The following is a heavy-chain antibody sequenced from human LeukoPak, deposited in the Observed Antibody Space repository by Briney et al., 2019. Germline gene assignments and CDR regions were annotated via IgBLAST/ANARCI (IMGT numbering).Heavy chain of an antibody. CDR1: GFTFSSYE. CDR2: ISSSGSTI. Sequence: PGGSLRLSCAASGFTFSSYEMNWVRQAPGKGREWVSSISSSGSTIYYADSVKGRFTISRDNAKNSLYLQMNSLRAEDTAVYYCARAILYYDSSGARVGAFDIWGQGTMVTVSS. J-gene: IGHJ3*02. V-gene: IGHV3-48*03. CDR3: ARAILYYDSSGARVGAFDI. D-gene: IGHD3-22*01.